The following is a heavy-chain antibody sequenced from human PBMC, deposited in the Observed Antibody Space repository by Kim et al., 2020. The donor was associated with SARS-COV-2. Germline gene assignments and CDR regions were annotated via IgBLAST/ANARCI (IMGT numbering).Heavy chain of an antibody. CDR3: ARGGLQAYSSSWYEDSAPHPVWFDP. D-gene: IGHD6-13*01. V-gene: IGHV1-69*13. CDR2: IIPIFGTA. CDR1: GGTFSSYA. J-gene: IGHJ5*02. Sequence: SVKVSCKASGGTFSSYAISWVRQAPGQGLEWMGGIIPIFGTANYAQKFQGRVTITADESTSTAYMELSSLRSEDTAVYYCARGGLQAYSSSWYEDSAPHPVWFDPWGQGTLVTVSS.